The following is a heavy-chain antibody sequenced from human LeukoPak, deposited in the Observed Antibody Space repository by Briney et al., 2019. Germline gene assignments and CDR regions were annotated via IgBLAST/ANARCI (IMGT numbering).Heavy chain of an antibody. CDR1: GFTFISYW. D-gene: IGHD6-13*01. Sequence: GGSLRLSCAASGFTFISYWMSWVRQAPGKGLEWVANIKQDGSEKYYVDSVKGRFTISRDNAKNSLYLQMNSLRAEDTAVYYCARDIGLYRSSWYVDYWGQGTLVTVSS. V-gene: IGHV3-7*01. J-gene: IGHJ4*02. CDR3: ARDIGLYRSSWYVDY. CDR2: IKQDGSEK.